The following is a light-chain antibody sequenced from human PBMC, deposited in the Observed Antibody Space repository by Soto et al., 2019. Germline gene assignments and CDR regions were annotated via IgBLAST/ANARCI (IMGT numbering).Light chain of an antibody. CDR3: KQANSFPIT. CDR1: QDILSW. CDR2: ASC. V-gene: IGKV1D-12*01. Sequence: DIQMTQSPSSVSASVGDRVTITCRASQDILSWLAWYQQKPGEAPRLLIYASCNMQSGVPSRFSGSGSGTDFTLTISSLQTEDFATYYCKQANSFPITFGPGTRLDIK. J-gene: IGKJ3*01.